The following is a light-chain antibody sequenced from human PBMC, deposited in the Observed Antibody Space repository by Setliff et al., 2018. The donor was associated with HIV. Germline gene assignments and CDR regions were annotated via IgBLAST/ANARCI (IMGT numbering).Light chain of an antibody. CDR1: SSNIGVNV. CDR2: RNN. J-gene: IGLJ1*01. CDR3: AAWDDSLSGYV. Sequence: QSVLSQPPSASGTPGQRVTISCSGSSSNIGVNVVNWYQQLPGTAPKLLIYRNNQRPSGVPARFSGSKSGTSASLAISGLRSEDEADYYCAAWDDSLSGYVFGTGTKVTV. V-gene: IGLV1-47*01.